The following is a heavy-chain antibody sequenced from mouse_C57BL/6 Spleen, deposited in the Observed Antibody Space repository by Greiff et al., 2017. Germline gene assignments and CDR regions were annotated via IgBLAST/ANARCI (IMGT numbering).Heavy chain of an antibody. J-gene: IGHJ1*03. V-gene: IGHV1-82*01. CDR2: IYPGDGDT. CDR3: ARSDYYGSSPWYFDV. Sequence: VKLQESGPELVKPGASVKISCKASGYAFSSSWMNWVKQRPGKGLEWIGRIYPGDGDTNYNGKFKGKATLTADKSSSTAYMQLSSLTSEDSAVYFCARSDYYGSSPWYFDVWGTGTTVTVSS. CDR1: GYAFSSSW. D-gene: IGHD1-1*01.